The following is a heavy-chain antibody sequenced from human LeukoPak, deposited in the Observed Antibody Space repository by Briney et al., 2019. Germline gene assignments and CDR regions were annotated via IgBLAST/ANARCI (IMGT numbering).Heavy chain of an antibody. D-gene: IGHD6-13*01. Sequence: SETLSLTCTVSGGSISSSSYYWGWIRQPPGKGLEWIGSIYYSGSTYYNPSLKSRVTISVDTSKTQFSLKLSSVTAADAAVYYCARFKVAGYSSSWLDYWGQGTLVTVSS. J-gene: IGHJ4*02. CDR2: IYYSGST. CDR3: ARFKVAGYSSSWLDY. V-gene: IGHV4-39*01. CDR1: GGSISSSSYY.